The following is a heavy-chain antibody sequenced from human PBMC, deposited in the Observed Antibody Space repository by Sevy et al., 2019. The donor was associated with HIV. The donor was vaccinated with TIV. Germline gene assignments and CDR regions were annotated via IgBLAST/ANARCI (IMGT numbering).Heavy chain of an antibody. D-gene: IGHD3-16*01. J-gene: IGHJ6*02. CDR3: ATLMITFGGVTYTTGMDV. CDR2: ISYDGSNK. CDR1: GFTFSSYG. V-gene: IGHV3-30*03. Sequence: GGSLRLSCAASGFTFSSYGMHWVRQAPGKGLDWVAVISYDGSNKYYADSVKGRFTISRDNSKNTLYLQMNSLRAEDTAVYYCATLMITFGGVTYTTGMDVWGQGTTVTVSS.